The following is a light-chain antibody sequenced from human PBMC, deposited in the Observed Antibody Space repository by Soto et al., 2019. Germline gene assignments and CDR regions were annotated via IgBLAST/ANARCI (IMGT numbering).Light chain of an antibody. CDR1: QGISSY. Sequence: AIRMTQSPSLLSASTGDRATITCRASQGISSYLAWYHPKPGQAPKLLISAASTLQSGGTSRFSGSGSGTDFTLTISCLQSEDLATYFCKQYYSYPYTFGQGTKLEIK. J-gene: IGKJ2*01. CDR3: KQYYSYPYT. V-gene: IGKV1-8*01. CDR2: AAS.